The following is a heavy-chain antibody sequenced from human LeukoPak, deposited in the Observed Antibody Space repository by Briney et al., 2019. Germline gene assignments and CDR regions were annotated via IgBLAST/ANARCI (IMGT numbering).Heavy chain of an antibody. J-gene: IGHJ5*02. CDR3: ARDGMVWFGETTDERPAKNWFDP. D-gene: IGHD3-10*01. Sequence: ASVKVSCKASGYTFSGYYIHWVRQAPGQGLEWMGWINPNSGGTKYAQKFQDRVTMTRDTSINTAYMELSRLRSDDTAVYYCARDGMVWFGETTDERPAKNWFDPWGQGTLVTVSS. CDR2: INPNSGGT. V-gene: IGHV1-2*02. CDR1: GYTFSGYY.